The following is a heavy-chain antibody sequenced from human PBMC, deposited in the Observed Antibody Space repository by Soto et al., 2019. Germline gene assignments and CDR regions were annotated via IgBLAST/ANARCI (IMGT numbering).Heavy chain of an antibody. V-gene: IGHV3-30-3*01. CDR2: ISYDGSNK. J-gene: IGHJ4*02. CDR1: GFTFSSYA. CDR3: ARTPGDYSNKRITMIVEPIDY. D-gene: IGHD3-22*01. Sequence: PGGSLRLSCAASGFTFSSYAMHWVRQAPGKGLEWVAVISYDGSNKYYADSVKGRFTISRDNSKNTLYLQMNSLRAGDTAVYYCARTPGDYSNKRITMIVEPIDYWGQGTLVTVSS.